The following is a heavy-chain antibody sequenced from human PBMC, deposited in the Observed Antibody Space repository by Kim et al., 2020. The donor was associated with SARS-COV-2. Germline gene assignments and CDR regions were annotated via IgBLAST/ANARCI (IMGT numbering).Heavy chain of an antibody. CDR1: GGSLSNYY. Sequence: SETLSVTCAVYGGSLSNYYWRWIRQPPGKGLEWIGEINHRGSTNYNSSLNSRVTISLDTSKNQFSLILRSVTAADTAVYYCARGLIGSGVCWYDYVLDV. CDR3: ARGLIGSGVCWYDYVLDV. J-gene: IGHJ6*01. CDR2: INHRGST. D-gene: IGHD3-3*01. V-gene: IGHV4-34*01.